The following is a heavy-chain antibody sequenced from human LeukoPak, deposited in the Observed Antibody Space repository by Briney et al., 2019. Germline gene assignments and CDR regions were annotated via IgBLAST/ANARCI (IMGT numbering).Heavy chain of an antibody. CDR2: IRSRANSYAT. D-gene: IGHD6-19*01. CDR3: LWVAVAGNGY. CDR1: GFTFSDSA. Sequence: GGSLRLSCAASGFTFSDSAMHWVRQASGKGLEWGGRIRSRANSYATEYVASVKGRFTISRDDSKNTAYLQMNSLKIEDTAVYYCLWVAVAGNGYWGQGTLVTVSS. J-gene: IGHJ4*02. V-gene: IGHV3-73*01.